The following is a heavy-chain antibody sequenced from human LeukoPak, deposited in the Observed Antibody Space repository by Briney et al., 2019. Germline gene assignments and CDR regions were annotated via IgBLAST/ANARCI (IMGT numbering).Heavy chain of an antibody. D-gene: IGHD3-9*01. J-gene: IGHJ4*02. Sequence: PGGSLRLSCVASGFTFTNYAMSWVRQAPGKGLEWVSAITGSDGTSHYADSVKGRFTISRDNSKNTLYLQVNSLRAEGTAVYYCAKWGDYDILTGYYVPDYWGQGTLVTVSS. V-gene: IGHV3-23*01. CDR1: GFTFTNYA. CDR3: AKWGDYDILTGYYVPDY. CDR2: ITGSDGTS.